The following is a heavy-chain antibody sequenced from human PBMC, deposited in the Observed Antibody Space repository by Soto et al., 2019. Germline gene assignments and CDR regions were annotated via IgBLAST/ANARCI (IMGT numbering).Heavy chain of an antibody. Sequence: GESLKISCNASGYTFTTYWIGWVRQMPGKGLEWMGIIYPSNSETRFSPSFQGQVSISADKSILTAYLQWSSLKASDTAMYYCARQGYHYDSYSFGYWGQGTLVTVSS. CDR3: ARQGYHYDSYSFGY. J-gene: IGHJ4*02. V-gene: IGHV5-51*01. CDR1: GYTFTTYW. D-gene: IGHD3-22*01. CDR2: IYPSNSET.